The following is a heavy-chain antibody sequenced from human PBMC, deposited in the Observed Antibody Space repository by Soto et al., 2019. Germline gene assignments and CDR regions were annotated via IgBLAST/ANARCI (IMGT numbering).Heavy chain of an antibody. V-gene: IGHV4-30-4*01. D-gene: IGHD6-13*01. CDR3: ARQQAAPYSSHYGTDV. CDR2: TYHSGRP. CDR1: GGSISSGGSY. Sequence: QVQLQESGPGLVNPSQTLSLTCTVSGGSISSGGSYWSLIRQSPGKGLEWIGYTYHSGRPSYTPPIERRLTISVDTTKNEYSPKQNCGPAAVTAVDYRARQQAAPYSSHYGTDVWGQGTTGTVSS. J-gene: IGHJ6*02.